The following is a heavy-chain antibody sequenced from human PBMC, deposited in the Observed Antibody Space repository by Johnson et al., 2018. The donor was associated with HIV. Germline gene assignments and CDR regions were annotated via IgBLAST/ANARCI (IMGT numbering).Heavy chain of an antibody. CDR2: IYSGGPS. D-gene: IGHD3-22*01. CDR1: GFSVSDNY. CDR3: ARDRGYYNNDAFDI. V-gene: IGHV3-53*01. Sequence: EVQLVESGGGLIQPGGSLRLSCVASGFSVSDNYMSWVRQAPGKGLDWVSIIYSGGPSYYADSVRGRFTISRDDSKNTLYLQMNSLRAEDTALYYCARDRGYYNNDAFDIWGQGTMVTVSS. J-gene: IGHJ3*02.